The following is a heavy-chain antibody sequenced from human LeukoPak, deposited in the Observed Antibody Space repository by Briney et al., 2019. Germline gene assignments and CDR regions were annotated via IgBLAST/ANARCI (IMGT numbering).Heavy chain of an antibody. J-gene: IGHJ3*02. CDR2: ISGSGGST. V-gene: IGHV3-23*01. Sequence: PGGSLRLSCAASGFTFSSYAMSWVRQAPGKGLEWVSAISGSGGSTYYADSVKGRFTISRDNSKNTLYLQMNSLRAEDTAVYYCAGIYYGGPTHDAFDIWGQGTMVTVSS. CDR3: AGIYYGGPTHDAFDI. D-gene: IGHD3-10*01. CDR1: GFTFSSYA.